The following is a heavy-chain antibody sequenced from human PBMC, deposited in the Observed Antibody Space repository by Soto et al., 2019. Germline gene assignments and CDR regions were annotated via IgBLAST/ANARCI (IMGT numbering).Heavy chain of an antibody. V-gene: IGHV4-59*08. CDR2: INYIGST. D-gene: IGHD4-17*01. CDR3: AIHETLPGDYDY. J-gene: IGHJ4*02. CDR1: GDSISRYY. Sequence: QVQPQESGPGLVNPSETLSLTCTVSGDSISRYYWSWIRKPPGKGLDWIGSINYIGSTNYNPSLKSRVTISLDTSKNQCSLRLRSVTAADTAVYYCAIHETLPGDYDYWGKGTLVTVSS.